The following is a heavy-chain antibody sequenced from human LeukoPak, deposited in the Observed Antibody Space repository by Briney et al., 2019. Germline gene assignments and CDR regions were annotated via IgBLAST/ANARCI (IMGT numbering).Heavy chain of an antibody. D-gene: IGHD3-10*01. CDR3: ARGPGAATGEAFDL. CDR1: GGSVTNYY. J-gene: IGHJ3*01. Sequence: SETLSLTCAVSGGSVTNYYWTWIRQPAGKGLEWIGRIYSSGITNYNPSLKSRVIMSVDTSKDQFSLKLSSLTAADTAVYYCARGPGAATGEAFDLWGRGTMVTVSS. V-gene: IGHV4-4*07. CDR2: IYSSGIT.